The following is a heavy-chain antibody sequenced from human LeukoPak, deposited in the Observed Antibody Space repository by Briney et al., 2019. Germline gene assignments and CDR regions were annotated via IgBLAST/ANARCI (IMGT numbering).Heavy chain of an antibody. D-gene: IGHD2-15*01. Sequence: SETLSLTCAVSGGSTSGYNWSWIRQPAGKGLEWIGRVYSSGSTDYNPSLKSRVTMSVDTSKNQFSLNLNSVTAADTAVYYCAREKVRYCSGGSCYFETSDIWGQGTMVTVSS. J-gene: IGHJ3*02. V-gene: IGHV4-4*07. CDR3: AREKVRYCSGGSCYFETSDI. CDR2: VYSSGST. CDR1: GGSTSGYN.